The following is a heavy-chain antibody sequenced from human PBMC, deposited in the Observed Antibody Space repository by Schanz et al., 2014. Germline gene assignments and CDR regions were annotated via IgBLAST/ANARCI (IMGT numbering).Heavy chain of an antibody. J-gene: IGHJ4*02. V-gene: IGHV3-30*03. D-gene: IGHD5-12*01. CDR3: ARKVVATIGGYYDN. CDR2: ISYDGSKK. CDR1: GFMFSSYG. Sequence: VQLVESGGGLVQPGGSLRLSCAASGFMFSSYGMHWVRQAPGKGLEWVGVISYDGSKKSYADSVKGRFTISRDNSKNTLYLQMNSLRAEDTAVYYGARKVVATIGGYYDNWGQGTLXSVSS.